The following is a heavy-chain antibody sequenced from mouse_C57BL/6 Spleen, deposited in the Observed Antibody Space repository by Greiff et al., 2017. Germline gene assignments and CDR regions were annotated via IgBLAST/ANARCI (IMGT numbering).Heavy chain of an antibody. CDR3: ARENRGYFDY. CDR2: ISYSGST. V-gene: IGHV3-1*01. J-gene: IGHJ2*01. CDR1: GYSITSGYD. Sequence: DVQLQESGPGMVKPSQSLSLTCTVTGYSITSGYDWHWIRHFPGNKLEWMGYISYSGSTNYNPSLKSRISITHDTSKNHFFLKLNSVTTEDTATYYCARENRGYFDYWGQGTTLTVSS.